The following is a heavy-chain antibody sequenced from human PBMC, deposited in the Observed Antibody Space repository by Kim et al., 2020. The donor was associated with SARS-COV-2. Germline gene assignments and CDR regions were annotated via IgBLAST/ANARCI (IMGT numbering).Heavy chain of an antibody. Sequence: RFTISRDDSKNTAYLQMNSLKTEDTAVYYCTRHQGDYDYVWGSYRYTFDYWGQGTLVTVSS. CDR3: TRHQGDYDYVWGSYRYTFDY. D-gene: IGHD3-16*02. V-gene: IGHV3-73*01. J-gene: IGHJ4*02.